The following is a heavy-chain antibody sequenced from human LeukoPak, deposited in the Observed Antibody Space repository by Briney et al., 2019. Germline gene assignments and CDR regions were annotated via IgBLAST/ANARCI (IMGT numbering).Heavy chain of an antibody. CDR3: ARGPRGYYGSGSFYFDY. Sequence: SETLSLTCTVSGGSISSGDYYWSWIRQPPGKGLEWIGCIYYSGSTYYNPSLKSRVTISVDTSKNQFSLKLSSVTAADTAVYYCARGPRGYYGSGSFYFDYWGQGTLVTVSS. J-gene: IGHJ4*02. CDR1: GGSISSGDYY. D-gene: IGHD3-10*01. V-gene: IGHV4-30-4*01. CDR2: IYYSGST.